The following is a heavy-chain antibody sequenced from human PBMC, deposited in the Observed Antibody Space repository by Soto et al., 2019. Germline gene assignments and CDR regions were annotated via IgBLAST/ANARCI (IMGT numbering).Heavy chain of an antibody. CDR1: GGSISSYY. D-gene: IGHD3-10*01. Sequence: SETLSLTCTVSGGSISSYYWSWIRQPPGKGLEWIGCIYYSGSTNYNPSLKSRVTISVDTSKNQFSLKLSSVTAADTAVYYCARATTMVRGVGYYYYYGMDVWGQGTTVTVSS. CDR2: IYYSGST. J-gene: IGHJ6*02. CDR3: ARATTMVRGVGYYYYYGMDV. V-gene: IGHV4-59*01.